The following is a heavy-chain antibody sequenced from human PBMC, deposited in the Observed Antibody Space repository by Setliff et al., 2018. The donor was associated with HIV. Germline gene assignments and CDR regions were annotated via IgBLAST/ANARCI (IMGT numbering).Heavy chain of an antibody. V-gene: IGHV3-21*01. CDR1: GFTVNSGA. J-gene: IGHJ3*02. Sequence: PGGSLRLSCAGSGFTVNSGAMNWVRQAPGKGLEWVSIVGCWGTCTYFADSVKGRFTISRDNAKNSLYLQMNSLRAEDTAVYYCARRSGSRLGAFDIWGQGTMVTVSS. CDR3: ARRSGSRLGAFDI. CDR2: VGCWGTCT. D-gene: IGHD1-26*01.